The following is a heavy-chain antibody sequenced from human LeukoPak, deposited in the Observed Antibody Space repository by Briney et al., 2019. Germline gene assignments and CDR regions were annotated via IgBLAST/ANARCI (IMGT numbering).Heavy chain of an antibody. CDR3: ARVKGGFGELSSFDY. CDR1: GYTFTDYY. CDR2: SNPNSGST. D-gene: IGHD3-10*01. Sequence: ASVKVSCKASGYTFTDYYMHWVRQAPGQGLEWMGWSNPNSGSTQYAQKFQGRVTMTRDTSITTAYMELSSLTFDDTAVYYCARVKGGFGELSSFDYWGQGTLVTVSS. J-gene: IGHJ4*02. V-gene: IGHV1-2*02.